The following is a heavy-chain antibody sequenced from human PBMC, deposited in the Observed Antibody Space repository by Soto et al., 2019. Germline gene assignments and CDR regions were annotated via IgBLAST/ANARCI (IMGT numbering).Heavy chain of an antibody. J-gene: IGHJ4*02. CDR3: ARDRVYYYDNSGYYNFDY. Sequence: QVQLVESGGGVVQPGRSLRVSCAASGFIFSIYAMHWVRQAPGKGLEWVAVVSYDGNNQFYAESVKGRFTISRDSSKTTLYLQMNNLREEDTAVYYCARDRVYYYDNSGYYNFDYWGQGTLVIVSS. CDR1: GFIFSIYA. V-gene: IGHV3-30-3*01. CDR2: VSYDGNNQ. D-gene: IGHD3-22*01.